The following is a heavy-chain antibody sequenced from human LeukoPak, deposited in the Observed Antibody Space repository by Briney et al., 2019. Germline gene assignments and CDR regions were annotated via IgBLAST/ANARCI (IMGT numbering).Heavy chain of an antibody. J-gene: IGHJ5*02. Sequence: ASVKVSCKASGYTFTSYGISWVRQAPGQGLGWMGWISAYNGNTNYAQKLQGRVTMTTDTSTSTAYMELRSLRSDDTAVYYCARDFSNGGWYLEKRWFDPWGQGTLVTVSS. CDR1: GYTFTSYG. CDR3: ARDFSNGGWYLEKRWFDP. V-gene: IGHV1-18*01. D-gene: IGHD6-19*01. CDR2: ISAYNGNT.